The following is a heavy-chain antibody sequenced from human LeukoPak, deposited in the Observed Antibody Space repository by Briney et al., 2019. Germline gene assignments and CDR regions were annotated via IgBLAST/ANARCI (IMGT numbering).Heavy chain of an antibody. CDR1: GGSISSGGYY. V-gene: IGHV4-31*03. CDR2: IYYSGST. Sequence: SETLSLTCTVSGGSISSGGYYWSWIRQHPGKGLEWIGYIYYSGSTHYNPSLKSRVTISVDTSKNQFSLKLSSVTAADTAVYYCASGYSGYDWPFDYWGQGTLVTVSS. CDR3: ASGYSGYDWPFDY. D-gene: IGHD5-12*01. J-gene: IGHJ4*02.